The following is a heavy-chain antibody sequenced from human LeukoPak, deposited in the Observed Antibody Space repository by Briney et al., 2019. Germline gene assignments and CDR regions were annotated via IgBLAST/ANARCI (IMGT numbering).Heavy chain of an antibody. V-gene: IGHV1-69*01. Sequence: ASVKVSCKAPGGTFSSYAISWVRQTPGQGLEWMGGIIPIFGTANYAQKFQGRVTITADESTSTAYMELSSLRSEDTAVYYCARDPTYYYDSSGYGRGAFDIWGQGTMVTVSS. J-gene: IGHJ3*02. CDR2: IIPIFGTA. D-gene: IGHD3-22*01. CDR1: GGTFSSYA. CDR3: ARDPTYYYDSSGYGRGAFDI.